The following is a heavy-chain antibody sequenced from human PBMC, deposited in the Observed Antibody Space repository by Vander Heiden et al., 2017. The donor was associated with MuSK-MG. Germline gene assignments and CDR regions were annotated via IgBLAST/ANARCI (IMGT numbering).Heavy chain of an antibody. CDR3: ASSGPKDDY. CDR1: GCTFSSYS. CDR2: ISSSSSYI. V-gene: IGHV3-21*01. Sequence: EVQLVESGGGLVKPGGSLRLSCAASGCTFSSYSMTWVRQVPGKGLEWVSSISSSSSYIYYADSVKGRFTISRDNAKNSLYLQMNSLRAEDTAVYYCASSGPKDDYWGQGTLVTVSS. J-gene: IGHJ4*02.